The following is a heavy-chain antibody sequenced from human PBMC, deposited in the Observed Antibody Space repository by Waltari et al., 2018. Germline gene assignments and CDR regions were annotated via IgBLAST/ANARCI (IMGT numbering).Heavy chain of an antibody. J-gene: IGHJ3*02. D-gene: IGHD2-15*01. CDR1: GGTFSSYA. CDR3: ARDVVVVAATLGAFDI. Sequence: QVQLVQSGAEVKKPGSSVKVSCKASGGTFSSYAISWVRQAPGQGLEWMGGIIPIFGTANYAQKFQGRVTITADESTSTAYMELSSLRSEDTAVYYCARDVVVVAATLGAFDIWGQGTMVTVSS. V-gene: IGHV1-69*13. CDR2: IIPIFGTA.